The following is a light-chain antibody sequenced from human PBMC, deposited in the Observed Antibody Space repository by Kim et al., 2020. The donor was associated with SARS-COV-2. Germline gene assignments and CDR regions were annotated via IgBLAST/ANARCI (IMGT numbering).Light chain of an antibody. CDR2: GRN. CDR1: SLRSYY. J-gene: IGLJ2*01. CDR3: QSRDSGGKVG. V-gene: IGLV3-19*01. Sequence: SSELTQDPVVSVALGQTVRITCQGDSLRSYYATWYQQKPRQAPLLVIYGRNNRPSGIPDRFSGSASGDTASLTISGTQAEDEADFYCQSRDSGGKVGFGGGTQLTVL.